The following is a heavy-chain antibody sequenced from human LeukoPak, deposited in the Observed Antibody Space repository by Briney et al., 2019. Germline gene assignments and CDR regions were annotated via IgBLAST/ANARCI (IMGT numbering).Heavy chain of an antibody. V-gene: IGHV4-39*01. CDR2: IYYSGST. Sequence: SETLSLTCTVSGGSISSSGYYWGWLRQPPGKGLQWIGTIYYSGSTYYSPSLKSRVTISVDTSKNQFSLKLSSVSAANTAVYYCARQVGYCSGGSCSFYFDHWGQGTLVTVSS. CDR3: ARQVGYCSGGSCSFYFDH. J-gene: IGHJ4*02. CDR1: GGSISSSGYY. D-gene: IGHD2-15*01.